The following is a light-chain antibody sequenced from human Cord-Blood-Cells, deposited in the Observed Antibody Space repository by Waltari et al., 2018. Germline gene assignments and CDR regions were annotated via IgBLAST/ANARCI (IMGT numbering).Light chain of an antibody. CDR2: GAS. CDR1: QSVSSSY. V-gene: IGKV3-20*01. Sequence: ETVLTQSPGTLSLSPGERATLSCRASQSVSSSYLAWYQQKPGQAPRLLIYGASSRATGIPDRVSGSVSGTDFTLTISRLEPEDFAVYYCQQYGSSPRTFGQGTKVEIK. CDR3: QQYGSSPRT. J-gene: IGKJ1*01.